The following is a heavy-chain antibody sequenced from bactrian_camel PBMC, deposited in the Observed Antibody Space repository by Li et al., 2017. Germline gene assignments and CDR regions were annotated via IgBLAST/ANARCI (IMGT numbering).Heavy chain of an antibody. CDR2: VDDDGDE. D-gene: IGHD2*01. CDR1: GFTSVSGC. J-gene: IGHJ4*01. Sequence: VQLVESGGGSVQVEESLLLSCVVSGFTSVSGCMGWFRQAPGKEREGVAAVDDDGDESYADSVKGRFTVSQDTAKNILYLQMNSLKLEDTAMYYCALDICDADYSGYATTTGEGTQVTVS. V-gene: IGHV3S6*01.